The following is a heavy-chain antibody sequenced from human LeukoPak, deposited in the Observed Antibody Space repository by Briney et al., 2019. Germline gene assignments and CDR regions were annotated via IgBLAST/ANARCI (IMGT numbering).Heavy chain of an antibody. Sequence: QAGGSLRLSCAASGFTFSSYAMHWVRQAPGKGLEWVAVISYDGSNKYYADSVKGRFTISRDNSKNTLYLQMNSLRAEDTAVYYCAREERRRAFDIWGQGTMVTVSS. J-gene: IGHJ3*02. V-gene: IGHV3-30-3*01. CDR2: ISYDGSNK. D-gene: IGHD1-1*01. CDR3: AREERRRAFDI. CDR1: GFTFSSYA.